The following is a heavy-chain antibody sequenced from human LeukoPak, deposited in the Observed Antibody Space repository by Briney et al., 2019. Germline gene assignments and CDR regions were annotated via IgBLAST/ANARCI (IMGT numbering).Heavy chain of an antibody. CDR3: VRDRGYSTFDY. V-gene: IGHV3-7*03. CDR1: GFVFGHFW. Sequence: GGSLRLSCEASGFVFGHFWMSWVRQAPGKGLEWVANINLDGSEINYLDSLTGRLTTSRDNAKDSLYLQMNGLRAEDTAVYFCVRDRGYSTFDYWAREPWSPSP. CDR2: INLDGSEI. J-gene: IGHJ4*02. D-gene: IGHD3-22*01.